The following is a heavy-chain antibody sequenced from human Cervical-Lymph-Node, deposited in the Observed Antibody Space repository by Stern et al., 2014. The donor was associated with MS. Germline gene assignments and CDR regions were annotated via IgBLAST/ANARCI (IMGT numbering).Heavy chain of an antibody. V-gene: IGHV4-31*03. Sequence: QLQLQESGPGLVKPSQTLSLTCTVSGGSISSGGYYWSWIRQHPGKGLEWIGYIYYSGSTYYKPSLKSRVTISVDTSKNQFSLKLSSVTAADTAVYYCARAPDYGAYVDYWGQGTLVTVSS. D-gene: IGHD4-17*01. CDR2: IYYSGST. J-gene: IGHJ4*02. CDR1: GGSISSGGYY. CDR3: ARAPDYGAYVDY.